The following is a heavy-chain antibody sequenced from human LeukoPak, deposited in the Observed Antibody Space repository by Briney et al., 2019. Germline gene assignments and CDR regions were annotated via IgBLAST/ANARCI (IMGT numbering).Heavy chain of an antibody. J-gene: IGHJ6*03. CDR1: GGSISSYY. CDR2: IYYSGST. D-gene: IGHD3-3*01. CDR3: ARPYYNFWSGSYYYYMDV. Sequence: SETLSLTCIVSGGSISSYYWSWIRQPPGKGLEWIGYIYYSGSTSYNPSLKSRVTISVDTSKNQFSLKLTSVTAADTAVYYCARPYYNFWSGSYYYYMDVWGKGTTVTVSS. V-gene: IGHV4-59*01.